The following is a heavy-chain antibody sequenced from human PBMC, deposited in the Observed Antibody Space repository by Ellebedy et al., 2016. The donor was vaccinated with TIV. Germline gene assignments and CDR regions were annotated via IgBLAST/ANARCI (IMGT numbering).Heavy chain of an antibody. V-gene: IGHV4-39*07. D-gene: IGHD1-26*01. CDR1: GGSIRSGGYY. J-gene: IGHJ4*02. CDR3: ARESVGANLRAYFDY. CDR2: IYYCGST. Sequence: MPSETLSLTCTVSGGSIRSGGYYWGWIRQPPGKGLEWIGRIYYCGSTFYNPSLKSRVTISVDTSKNQFSLKLSSVTAADTAVYFCARESVGANLRAYFDYWGQGTLVTVSS.